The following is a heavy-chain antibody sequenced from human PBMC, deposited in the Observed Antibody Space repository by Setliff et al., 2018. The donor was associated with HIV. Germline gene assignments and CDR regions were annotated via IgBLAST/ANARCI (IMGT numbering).Heavy chain of an antibody. CDR3: ARGERDYGQQDAFDI. Sequence: LSLTCTVFGGSVRSDDYYWSWIRQPPGKGLEWIAYIYDTGSTNYNPSLRSRVTISVDTSKNQFSLKLSSVTAADTAVYYCARGERDYGQQDAFDIWGQGTMVTVSS. V-gene: IGHV4-61*08. J-gene: IGHJ3*02. CDR2: IYDTGST. D-gene: IGHD4-17*01. CDR1: GGSVRSDDYY.